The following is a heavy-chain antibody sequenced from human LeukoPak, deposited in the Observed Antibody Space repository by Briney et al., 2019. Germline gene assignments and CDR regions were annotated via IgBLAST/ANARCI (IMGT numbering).Heavy chain of an antibody. Sequence: ASVKVSCKASGGTFSSYAISWVRQAPGQGLEWMGGIIPIFGTANYAQKFQGRVTITADESTSTAYMELSSLRSDDTAVYYCARARGPYARYYDSSGYLEDYWGQGTLVTVSS. J-gene: IGHJ4*02. CDR2: IIPIFGTA. V-gene: IGHV1-69*01. CDR1: GGTFSSYA. D-gene: IGHD3-22*01. CDR3: ARARGPYARYYDSSGYLEDY.